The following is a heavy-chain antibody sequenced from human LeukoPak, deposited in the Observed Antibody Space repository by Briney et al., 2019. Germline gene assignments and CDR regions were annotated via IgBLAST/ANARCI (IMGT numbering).Heavy chain of an antibody. CDR3: AHSPGYSSSWGLYYYYGMDV. CDR1: GFSLSTSGVG. CDR2: IYWNDDK. D-gene: IGHD6-13*01. J-gene: IGHJ6*02. Sequence: SGPTLVNPTQTLTLTCTFSGFSLSTSGVGVGWIRQPPGKALEWLALIYWNDDKRYSPSLKSRLTITKDTSKNQVVLTMTNMDPVDTATYYCAHSPGYSSSWGLYYYYGMDVWGQGTTVTVSS. V-gene: IGHV2-5*01.